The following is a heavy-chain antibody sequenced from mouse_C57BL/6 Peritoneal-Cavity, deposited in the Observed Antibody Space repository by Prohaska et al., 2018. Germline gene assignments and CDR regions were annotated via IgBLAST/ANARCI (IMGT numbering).Heavy chain of an antibody. CDR3: ATLYSNYVRFAY. CDR1: GYTFTSYW. J-gene: IGHJ3*01. V-gene: IGHV1-61*01. D-gene: IGHD2-5*01. CDR2: IYPSDSET. Sequence: QVQLQQPGAELVRPGSSVKLSCKASGYTFTSYWMDWVKQRPGQGLERIGNIYPSDSETHYNQKFKDKATLTVDKSSSTAYMQLSSLTSDDSAVYYCATLYSNYVRFAYWGQGTLVTVSA.